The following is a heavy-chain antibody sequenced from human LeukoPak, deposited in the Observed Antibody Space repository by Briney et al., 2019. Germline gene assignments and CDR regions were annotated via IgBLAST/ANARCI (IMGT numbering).Heavy chain of an antibody. CDR2: ISYDGSNK. CDR1: GFTFSSYG. J-gene: IGHJ4*02. Sequence: SGGSLRLSCAASGFTFSSYGMHWVRQAPGKGLEWVAVISYDGSNKYYADSVKGRFTISRDNSKNTLYLQMNSLRAEDTAVYYCASDWGYCRGSTCYQYYFNYWGQGTLVTVSS. D-gene: IGHD2-2*01. CDR3: ASDWGYCRGSTCYQYYFNY. V-gene: IGHV3-30*03.